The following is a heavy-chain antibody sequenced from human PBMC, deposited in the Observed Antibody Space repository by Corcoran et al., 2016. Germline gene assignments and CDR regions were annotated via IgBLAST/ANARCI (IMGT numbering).Heavy chain of an antibody. J-gene: IGHJ6*02. D-gene: IGHD3-16*02. V-gene: IGHV4-38-2*02. CDR3: AREPAYYYVWGIYRYYGVDV. CDR1: SYSISSGYY. CDR2: FHHSGST. Sequence: QQQVSGPGLVKPSETLSLTCTVSSYSISSGYYWGWIRQPPGKGLEWIGSFHHSGSTHYNPCQKSRGTISVDTSKNQFSLKLTYVTAADTAVYYCAREPAYYYVWGIYRYYGVDVWGRGTTVTVSS.